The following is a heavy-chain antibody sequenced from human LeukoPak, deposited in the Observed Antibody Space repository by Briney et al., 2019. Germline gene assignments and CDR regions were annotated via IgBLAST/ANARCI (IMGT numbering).Heavy chain of an antibody. CDR1: GYTFTSFY. CDR3: ARDIGSGSYY. V-gene: IGHV1-46*01. Sequence: ASVKVSCKASGYTFTSFYMHWVRQAPGQGLEWVGIINPSGGSSNYAQKFQGRVTMTRDTSTSTGYMELSSLRSGDTAVYYCARDIGSGSYYWGQGTLVTVSS. J-gene: IGHJ4*02. CDR2: INPSGGSS. D-gene: IGHD3-10*01.